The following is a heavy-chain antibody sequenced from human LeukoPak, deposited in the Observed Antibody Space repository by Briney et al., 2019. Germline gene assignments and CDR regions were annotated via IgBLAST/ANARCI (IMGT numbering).Heavy chain of an antibody. Sequence: GGSLRLSCAASGFTFTIFGMNWVRQAPGKGLEWVSPISSSGSTIYYADSVKGRFTISRDNAKNSLYLQMNSLRAEDTAVYYCAELGITMIGGVWGKGTTVTISS. CDR2: ISSSGSTI. J-gene: IGHJ6*04. D-gene: IGHD3-10*02. CDR3: AELGITMIGGV. V-gene: IGHV3-48*04. CDR1: GFTFTIFG.